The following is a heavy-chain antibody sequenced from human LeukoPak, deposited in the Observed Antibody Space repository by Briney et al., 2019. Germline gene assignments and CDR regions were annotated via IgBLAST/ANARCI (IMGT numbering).Heavy chain of an antibody. J-gene: IGHJ4*02. Sequence: PSETLSLTCTVSGGSISSYYWSWIRQPPGKGLEWIGYIYYSGSTNYNPSLKSRVTISVDTSKNQFSLKLSSVTAADTAVYYCARVRGITSMAYFDYWGQGTLVTVSS. V-gene: IGHV4-59*01. CDR2: IYYSGST. CDR1: GGSISSYY. CDR3: ARVRGITSMAYFDY. D-gene: IGHD5-18*01.